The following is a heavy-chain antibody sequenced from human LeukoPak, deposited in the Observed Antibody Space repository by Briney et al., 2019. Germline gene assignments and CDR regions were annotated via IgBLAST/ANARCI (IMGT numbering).Heavy chain of an antibody. Sequence: PSQTLSLTCTVSGGSISSGGYYWSWIRQHPGKGLEWIGYIYYSGSTYYNPSLKSRVTISVDTSKNQFSLKLSSVTAADTAVYYCARGAYYYDSHPTYYYYGMDVWGQGTTVTVSS. J-gene: IGHJ6*02. CDR2: IYYSGST. CDR1: GGSISSGGYY. D-gene: IGHD3-22*01. CDR3: ARGAYYYDSHPTYYYYGMDV. V-gene: IGHV4-31*03.